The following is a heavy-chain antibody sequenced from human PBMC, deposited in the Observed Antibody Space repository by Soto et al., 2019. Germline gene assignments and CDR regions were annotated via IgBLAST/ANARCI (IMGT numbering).Heavy chain of an antibody. J-gene: IGHJ4*02. V-gene: IGHV1-18*01. D-gene: IGHD2-2*01. CDR2: INTYNDNT. CDR1: GYTFISNG. CDR3: ARDDCVSSSCYLGTY. Sequence: QVQLVQSGPDVKKPGASVKVSCQASGYTFISNGINWVRQAPGQGLEWLGWINTYNDNTHHAQKFSGRVTTTTDTSTNTAYMELRGLTSADTAVYYCARDDCVSSSCYLGTYWGQGSLVTVSS.